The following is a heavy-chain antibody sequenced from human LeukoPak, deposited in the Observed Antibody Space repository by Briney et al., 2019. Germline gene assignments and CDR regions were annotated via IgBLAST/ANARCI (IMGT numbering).Heavy chain of an antibody. J-gene: IGHJ6*04. V-gene: IGHV3-48*03. CDR2: ISSSGSTI. D-gene: IGHD3-10*02. Sequence: PGGALTVSCAASGFTFSSYEMNWVRQAPGKGLEWVSYISSSGSTIYYADSVKGRFTISRDNAKNSLYLQMNSLRAEDTAVYYCAELGITMIGGVWGKGTTVTISS. CDR3: AELGITMIGGV. CDR1: GFTFSSYE.